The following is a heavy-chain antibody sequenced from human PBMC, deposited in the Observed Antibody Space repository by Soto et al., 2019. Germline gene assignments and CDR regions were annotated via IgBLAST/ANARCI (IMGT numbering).Heavy chain of an antibody. J-gene: IGHJ5*02. CDR1: GGSFSGYY. D-gene: IGHD4-4*01. V-gene: IGHV4-34*01. CDR3: ARAYDYSSNWFDP. CDR2: INHSGST. Sequence: SGTPSPTRAVYGGSFSGYYWTWIRPPPGTGLEWIGEINHSGSTNYNPSLKSRVTISVDTSKNQFSLKLSSVTAADTAVYYCARAYDYSSNWFDPWGQGTLVTVSS.